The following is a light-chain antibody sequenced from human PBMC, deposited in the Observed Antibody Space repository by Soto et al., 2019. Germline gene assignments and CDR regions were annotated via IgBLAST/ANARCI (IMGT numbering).Light chain of an antibody. CDR2: GAS. CDR3: QQYGSSPYT. J-gene: IGKJ2*01. CDR1: QSVSSSY. Sequence: EVVLTQSPGTLSLSPGERATLSCRASQSVSSSYLAWYQQKPGQAPRLLIYGASIRATGIPDRFSGSGSETDFALTISRLEPEDFAVYYCQQYGSSPYTFGQGTKLEIK. V-gene: IGKV3-20*01.